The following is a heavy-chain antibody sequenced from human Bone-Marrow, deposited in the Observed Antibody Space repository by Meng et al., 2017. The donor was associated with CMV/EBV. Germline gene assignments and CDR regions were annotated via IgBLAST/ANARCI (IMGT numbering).Heavy chain of an antibody. J-gene: IGHJ4*02. CDR2: ISGSGGST. V-gene: IGHV3-23*01. Sequence: GESLKISCAASGFTFSSYAMSWVRQAPGKGLEWVSAISGSGGSTYYADSVKGRFTISRDNSKNTLYLQMNSLRAEDTVVYYCAKNPAAAGKIGSDYWGQGTLVTVSS. CDR3: AKNPAAAGKIGSDY. CDR1: GFTFSSYA. D-gene: IGHD6-13*01.